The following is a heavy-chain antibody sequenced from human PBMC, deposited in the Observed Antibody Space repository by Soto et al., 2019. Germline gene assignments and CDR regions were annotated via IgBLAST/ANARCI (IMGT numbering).Heavy chain of an antibody. CDR2: INHSGST. J-gene: IGHJ2*01. Sequence: SETLSLTCAVYGGSFSGYYWSWIRQPPGKGLEWIGEINHSGSTNYNPSLKSRVTISVDTSKNQFSLKLSSVTAADTAVYYCARGKGITMIAVVQRYFDLWGRGTLVTVSS. D-gene: IGHD3-22*01. CDR3: ARGKGITMIAVVQRYFDL. V-gene: IGHV4-34*01. CDR1: GGSFSGYY.